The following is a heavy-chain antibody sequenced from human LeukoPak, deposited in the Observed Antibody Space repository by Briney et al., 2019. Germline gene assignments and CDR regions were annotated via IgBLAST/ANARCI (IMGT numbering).Heavy chain of an antibody. V-gene: IGHV3-21*01. J-gene: IGHJ5*02. Sequence: PGGSLRLSCAASGFTFSSYSMNWVRQAPGKGLEWVSSISSSSSYIYYADSVKGRFTISRDNAKNSLYLQMNSLRAEDTAVYYCARDLSMVRGTARDPWGQGTLVTVSS. CDR1: GFTFSSYS. CDR3: ARDLSMVRGTARDP. CDR2: ISSSSSYI. D-gene: IGHD3-10*01.